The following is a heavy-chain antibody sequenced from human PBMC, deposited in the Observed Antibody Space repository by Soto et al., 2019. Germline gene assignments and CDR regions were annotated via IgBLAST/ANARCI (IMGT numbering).Heavy chain of an antibody. J-gene: IGHJ6*02. Sequence: QGHLVQSGAEVKKPGASVKVSCKASGYTFARYGISWVRQAPGQGLEWMGWISGYNGDTNYAQNLQDRVTMTIDTSTNTAYMELRSLTSHDTAVYYCAKNGQPPYYYYGLDVWGQGTTVTVSS. D-gene: IGHD2-8*01. CDR2: ISGYNGDT. CDR3: AKNGQPPYYYYGLDV. V-gene: IGHV1-18*01. CDR1: GYTFARYG.